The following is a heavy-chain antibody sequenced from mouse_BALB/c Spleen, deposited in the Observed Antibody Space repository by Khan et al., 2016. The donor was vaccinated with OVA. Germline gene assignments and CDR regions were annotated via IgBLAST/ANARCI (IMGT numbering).Heavy chain of an antibody. D-gene: IGHD6-2*01. CDR3: ARSKYLASD. J-gene: IGHJ2*01. Sequence: QVQLKESGPGLVAPSQSLSITCTVYGYSLTRYGVHWVRQPPGKGLEWLGLIWAGGSTNYNWALMSRLSISIDNSKSLVFLIMNSLQTDDTALYYCARSKYLASDWGQGTTLTVSS. CDR2: IWAGGST. CDR1: GYSLTRYG. V-gene: IGHV2-9*02.